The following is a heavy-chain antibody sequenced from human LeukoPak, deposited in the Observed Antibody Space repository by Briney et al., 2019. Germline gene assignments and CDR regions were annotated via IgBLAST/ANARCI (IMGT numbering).Heavy chain of an antibody. CDR3: ARETVLYYYYMDV. J-gene: IGHJ6*03. Sequence: SETLSLTCAVYGRSFSGYYWSWIWQPAGKGLEWIGRIYTSGSTNYNPSLKSRVTMSVDTSKNQFSLKLSSVTAADTAVYYCARETVLYYYYMDVWGKGTTVTVSS. CDR2: IYTSGST. V-gene: IGHV4-4*07. CDR1: GRSFSGYY. D-gene: IGHD2-21*02.